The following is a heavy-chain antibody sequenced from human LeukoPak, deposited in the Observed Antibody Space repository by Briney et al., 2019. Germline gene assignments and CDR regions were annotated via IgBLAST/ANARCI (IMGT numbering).Heavy chain of an antibody. J-gene: IGHJ6*03. Sequence: GASVKVSCKASGYTFTSYGISWVRQAPGQGLEWMGWISAYNDNTHYAQKLQGRVTMTTDTSTSTAYMELRSLRSDDTAVYYCASFSSVGATYYYYMDVWGKGTTVTVSS. CDR3: ASFSSVGATYYYYMDV. D-gene: IGHD1-26*01. V-gene: IGHV1-18*01. CDR1: GYTFTSYG. CDR2: ISAYNDNT.